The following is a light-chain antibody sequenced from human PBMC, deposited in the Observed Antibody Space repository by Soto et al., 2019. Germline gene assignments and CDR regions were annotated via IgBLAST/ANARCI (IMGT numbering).Light chain of an antibody. CDR1: QSVSSY. V-gene: IGKV3-20*01. Sequence: EIVLTQSPGTLSLSPGERATLSCRASQSVSSYLGWYQQQPGQAPRLLIYGASSRATGIPDRFSGSGSETDFTLTISRLEPEDFAVYYCQQHGGLPRTFGKGTKVEIK. CDR2: GAS. CDR3: QQHGGLPRT. J-gene: IGKJ1*01.